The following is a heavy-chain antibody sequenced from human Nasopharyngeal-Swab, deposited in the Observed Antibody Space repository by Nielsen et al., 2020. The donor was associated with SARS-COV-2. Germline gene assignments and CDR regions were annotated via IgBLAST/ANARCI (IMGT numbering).Heavy chain of an antibody. J-gene: IGHJ4*02. D-gene: IGHD2-2*01. CDR2: IRSKANSYAT. V-gene: IGHV3-73*01. Sequence: GESLKISCAASGCTFSGSAMHWVRQASGKGLEWVGRIRSKANSYATAYAASVTGMFTISRDDSKNTAYLQMNSLKTEDTAVYYCTNLYCSSTSCYVAFDYWGQGTLVTVSS. CDR3: TNLYCSSTSCYVAFDY. CDR1: GCTFSGSA.